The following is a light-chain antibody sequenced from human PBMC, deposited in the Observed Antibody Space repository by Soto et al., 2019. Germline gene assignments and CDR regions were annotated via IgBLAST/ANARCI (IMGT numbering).Light chain of an antibody. CDR1: SSDIGGFYY. V-gene: IGLV2-14*01. Sequence: QSALTQPASVSGSPGQSITISCTGTSSDIGGFYYVSWYQHHPGKDPKLMIYQVSNRPSGVSNRFSGSKSGNTASLTISGLQAEDEADYFCSSDAGNYNYVFGTGTKVTVL. CDR2: QVS. CDR3: SSDAGNYNYV. J-gene: IGLJ1*01.